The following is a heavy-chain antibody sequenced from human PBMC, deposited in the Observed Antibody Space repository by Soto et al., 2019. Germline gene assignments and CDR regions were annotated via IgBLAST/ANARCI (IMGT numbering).Heavy chain of an antibody. V-gene: IGHV4-39*01. CDR2: IYYSGST. J-gene: IGHJ3*02. D-gene: IGHD6-13*01. Sequence: SETLSLTCTVSGGSISSSSYYWGWIRQPPGKGLEWIGSIYYSGSTYYNPSLKSRVTISVDTSKNQFSLKLSSVTAADTAVYYCARHKGYSSSGSLKTGAFDIWGQGTMVTVSS. CDR1: GGSISSSSYY. CDR3: ARHKGYSSSGSLKTGAFDI.